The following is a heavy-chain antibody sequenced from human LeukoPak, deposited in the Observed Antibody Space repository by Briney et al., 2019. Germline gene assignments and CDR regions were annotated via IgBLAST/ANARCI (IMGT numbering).Heavy chain of an antibody. Sequence: GSLRLSCAASGFTFNTYSMSWIRQPPGKGLEWIGYIYYSGSTNYNPSLKSRVTISVDTSKNQFSLKLTSVTAADTAVYYCARNPISRIAAAGFFNYWGQGLLVTVSS. CDR3: ARNPISRIAAAGFFNY. CDR2: IYYSGST. CDR1: GFTFNTYS. J-gene: IGHJ4*02. D-gene: IGHD6-13*01. V-gene: IGHV4-59*01.